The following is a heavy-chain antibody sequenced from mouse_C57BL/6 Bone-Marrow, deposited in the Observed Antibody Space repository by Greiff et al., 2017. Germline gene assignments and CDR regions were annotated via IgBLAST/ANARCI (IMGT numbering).Heavy chain of an antibody. V-gene: IGHV1-59*01. CDR3: ARTYYSNSRCAY. D-gene: IGHD2-5*01. Sequence: VQLQQPGAELVRPGTSVKLSCKASGYTFTSYWMHWVKQRPGQGLEWIGVIDPSDSYTNYNQKFKGKATLTVDTSSSTAYMQLSSLTSEDSAVYYCARTYYSNSRCAYWGQGTLVTVSA. CDR2: IDPSDSYT. J-gene: IGHJ3*01. CDR1: GYTFTSYW.